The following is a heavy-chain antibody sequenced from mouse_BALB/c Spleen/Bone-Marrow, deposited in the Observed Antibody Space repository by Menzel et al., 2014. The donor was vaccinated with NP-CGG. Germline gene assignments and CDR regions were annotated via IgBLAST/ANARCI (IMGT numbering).Heavy chain of an antibody. V-gene: IGHV1-9*01. CDR1: GYTLSSYW. CDR3: ASRYDTMDY. CDR2: ILPGSGSI. J-gene: IGHJ4*01. Sequence: QVQLQQSGAELMKPGASVKISCKATGYTLSSYWIEWVKQRPGHGLEWIGAILPGSGSIKYNEKFKGKATFTADTSSNTAYMQLSSLTSEDSAVYYCASRYDTMDYWGQGTSVTVSS.